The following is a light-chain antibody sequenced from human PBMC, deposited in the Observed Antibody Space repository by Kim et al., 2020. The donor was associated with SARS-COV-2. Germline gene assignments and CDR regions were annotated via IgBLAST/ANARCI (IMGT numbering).Light chain of an antibody. Sequence: DIQMTQSPSSLSASVGDRVTITCRASQGISNYLTWYQQKPGKVPKLLIYAASALQSGVPSRFSGSGSGTNFTLTINSLQPEDVATYYCQEYNNAPRTFGQGTKVDIK. J-gene: IGKJ1*01. V-gene: IGKV1-27*01. CDR1: QGISNY. CDR2: AAS. CDR3: QEYNNAPRT.